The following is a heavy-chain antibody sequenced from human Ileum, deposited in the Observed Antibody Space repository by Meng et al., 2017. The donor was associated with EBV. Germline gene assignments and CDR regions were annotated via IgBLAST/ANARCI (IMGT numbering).Heavy chain of an antibody. CDR1: GGSISRSDW. D-gene: IGHD3-22*01. V-gene: IGHV4-4*02. Sequence: QESGPGRVKPSEPLSLTCAVSGGSISRSDWWSWVRQPPGKGLEWIGETSHSGSTNYSPSLKSRVTISLDKSKNQLSLKLNSVTAADTAVYYCASSDYYRSDYWGQGTLVTVSS. CDR3: ASSDYYRSDY. J-gene: IGHJ4*02. CDR2: TSHSGST.